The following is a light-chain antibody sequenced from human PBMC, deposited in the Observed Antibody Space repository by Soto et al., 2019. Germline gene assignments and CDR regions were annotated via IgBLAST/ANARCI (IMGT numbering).Light chain of an antibody. V-gene: IGLV1-47*01. CDR3: AAWDDSLSGPWV. Sequence: QSVLTQPPSASGTPGQRVTISCSGSSSNIGSNYVYWYQQLPGTAPKLLIYRNNQRPSEVPDRFSGSKSGTSASLAISGLRSEDEADYYCAAWDDSLSGPWVFGGGTKVTVL. J-gene: IGLJ3*02. CDR1: SSNIGSNY. CDR2: RNN.